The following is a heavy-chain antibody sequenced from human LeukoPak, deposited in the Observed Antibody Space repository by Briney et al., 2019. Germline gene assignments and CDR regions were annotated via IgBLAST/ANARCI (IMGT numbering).Heavy chain of an antibody. Sequence: PGGSLRLSCAASGFTFSSYAMSWVRQAPGKGLEWVGRIKSKTDGGTTDYAAPVKGRFTISRDDSKNTLYLQMNSLKTEDTAVYYCTTSYYYGSGGYWGQGTLVTVSS. CDR3: TTSYYYGSGGY. CDR2: IKSKTDGGTT. D-gene: IGHD3-10*01. J-gene: IGHJ4*02. CDR1: GFTFSSYA. V-gene: IGHV3-15*01.